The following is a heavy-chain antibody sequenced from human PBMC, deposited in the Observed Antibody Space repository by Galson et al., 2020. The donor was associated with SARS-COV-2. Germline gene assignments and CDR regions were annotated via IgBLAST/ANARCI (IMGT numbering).Heavy chain of an antibody. CDR3: ARDITGPFDH. Sequence: SETLSLTCTVSGVSIRGYYWSWIRQSPGKGLEWIGYIYSSGSTTYKPSLKSRVTMSVDTSKNQISLDLNCVTAADTAIYYCARDITGPFDHWGQGTLVTVSS. CDR1: GVSIRGYY. CDR2: IYSSGST. J-gene: IGHJ4*02. V-gene: IGHV4-59*01. D-gene: IGHD1-20*01.